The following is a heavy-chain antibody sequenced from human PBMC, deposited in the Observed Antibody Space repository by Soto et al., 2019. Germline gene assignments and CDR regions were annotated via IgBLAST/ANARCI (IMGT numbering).Heavy chain of an antibody. J-gene: IGHJ6*02. D-gene: IGHD6-13*01. CDR1: GGSFSGYY. Sequence: QVQLQQWGAGLLKPSETLSLTCAVYGGSFSGYYWSWIRQPPGKGLEWIGEINHSGSTNYNPSLKSRVTISVDTSKNQFSLKLSSVTAADTAVYYCARGGLGWAAARPNYYYGMDVWGQGTTVTVSS. V-gene: IGHV4-34*01. CDR2: INHSGST. CDR3: ARGGLGWAAARPNYYYGMDV.